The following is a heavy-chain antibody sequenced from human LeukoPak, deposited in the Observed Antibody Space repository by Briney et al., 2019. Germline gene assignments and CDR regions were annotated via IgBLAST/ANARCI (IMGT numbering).Heavy chain of an antibody. D-gene: IGHD5-24*01. CDR1: GFTFSSYG. CDR3: AKDLGEMATICLDY. CDR2: ISYDGSNK. Sequence: GGSLRLSCAASGFTFSSYGMHWVRQAPGKGLEWVAVISYDGSNKYYADSVKGRFTISRDNSKNTLYLQMNSLRAEDTAVYYCAKDLGEMATICLDYWGQGTLVTVSS. V-gene: IGHV3-30*18. J-gene: IGHJ4*02.